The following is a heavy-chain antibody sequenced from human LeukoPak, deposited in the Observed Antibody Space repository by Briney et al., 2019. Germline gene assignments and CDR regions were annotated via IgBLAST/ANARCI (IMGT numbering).Heavy chain of an antibody. CDR2: ISSSSSYI. Sequence: KSGGSLRLSCAASGFTFSSYSMNWVRQAPGKGLEWVSSISSSSSYIYYADSVKGRFTISRDNAKNSLYLQMNSLRAEDTAVYYCATDSSGYYVFDYWGQGTLVTVSS. D-gene: IGHD3-22*01. J-gene: IGHJ4*02. V-gene: IGHV3-21*01. CDR3: ATDSSGYYVFDY. CDR1: GFTFSSYS.